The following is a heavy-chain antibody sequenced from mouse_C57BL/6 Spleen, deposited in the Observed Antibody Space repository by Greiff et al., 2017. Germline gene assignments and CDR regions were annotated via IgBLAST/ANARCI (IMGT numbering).Heavy chain of an antibody. D-gene: IGHD1-2*01. Sequence: QVQLKQSGAELVKPGASVKISCKASGYAFSSYWMNWVKQRPGKGLEWIGQIYPGDGDTNYNGKFKGKATLTADKSSSTAYMQLSSLTSEDSAVYFCARWDHYGGDYAMDYWGQGTSVTVSS. J-gene: IGHJ4*01. CDR2: IYPGDGDT. CDR3: ARWDHYGGDYAMDY. CDR1: GYAFSSYW. V-gene: IGHV1-80*01.